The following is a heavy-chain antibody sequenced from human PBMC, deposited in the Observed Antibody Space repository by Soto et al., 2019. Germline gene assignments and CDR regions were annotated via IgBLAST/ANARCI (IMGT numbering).Heavy chain of an antibody. D-gene: IGHD2-21*01. V-gene: IGHV4-30-2*01. CDR2: IYVTAGST. Sequence: SETLSLTCAVSGVSISSGTHSWSWIRQAPGKGLEWIGYIYVTAGSTYYNPSLKSRVTMSVDTSKNHFSLKLTSMTAADTAVYYCARGGGATEGDPRWLDTWGQGTLVTVSS. CDR3: ARGGGATEGDPRWLDT. CDR1: GVSISSGTHS. J-gene: IGHJ5*02.